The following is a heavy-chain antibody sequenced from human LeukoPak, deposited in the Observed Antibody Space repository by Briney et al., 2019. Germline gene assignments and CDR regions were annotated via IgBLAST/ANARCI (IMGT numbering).Heavy chain of an antibody. CDR3: SVNYCSGGSCYMF. CDR1: GFTFSGSV. D-gene: IGHD2-15*01. V-gene: IGHV3-73*01. J-gene: IGHJ4*02. CDR2: IRSKANSYAT. Sequence: GGSLRLSCAASGFTFSGSVMHWVRQASGKGLEWVGRIRSKANSYATGYVASVKGRFTISRDDSRNTAYLQMNSLKIEDTVVYYCSVNYCSGGSCYMFWGQGTLVTVSS.